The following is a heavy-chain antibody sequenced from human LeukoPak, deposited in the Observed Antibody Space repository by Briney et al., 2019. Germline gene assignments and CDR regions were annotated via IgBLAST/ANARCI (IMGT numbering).Heavy chain of an antibody. CDR1: GYTFTGYY. V-gene: IGHV1-2*02. Sequence: GASVKVSCKASGYTFTGYYMHWVRQAPGQGLEWMGWINPNSGGTSYAQKFQGRVTMTRDTSISTAYMELSRLRSDDTAVYYCARAYGSGSFWPDRKDNWFDPWGQGTLVTVSS. CDR3: ARAYGSGSFWPDRKDNWFDP. J-gene: IGHJ5*02. CDR2: INPNSGGT. D-gene: IGHD3-10*01.